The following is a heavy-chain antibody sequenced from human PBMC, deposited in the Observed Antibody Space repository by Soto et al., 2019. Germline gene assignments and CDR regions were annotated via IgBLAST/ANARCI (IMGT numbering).Heavy chain of an antibody. CDR1: GGTFSSYA. J-gene: IGHJ3*02. CDR2: IIPIFGTA. CDR3: ARARYYYGSSGHTHDAFDI. V-gene: IGHV1-69*13. D-gene: IGHD3-22*01. Sequence: SVKVSCKASGGTFSSYAISWVRQAPGQGLEWMGGIIPIFGTANYAQKFQGRVTITADESTSTAYMELSSLRSEDTAVYYCARARYYYGSSGHTHDAFDIWGQGTMVTVSS.